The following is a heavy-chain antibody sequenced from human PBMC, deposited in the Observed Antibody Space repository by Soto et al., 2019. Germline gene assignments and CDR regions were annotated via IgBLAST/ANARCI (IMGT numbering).Heavy chain of an antibody. CDR2: VSSGGDNT. Sequence: EVQLLQSGGGLGQPGGSLTLSCAASGFTFNNFAMTWVRQAPGKGLEWVSSVSSGGDNTWYADSVKGRFTISRDNPKNTLYLHMNILSAADTAVYYCAKVQLPHSNYGGGYLRAFWGQGTLVTVSS. D-gene: IGHD4-4*01. J-gene: IGHJ4*02. CDR3: AKVQLPHSNYGGGYLRAF. CDR1: GFTFNNFA. V-gene: IGHV3-23*01.